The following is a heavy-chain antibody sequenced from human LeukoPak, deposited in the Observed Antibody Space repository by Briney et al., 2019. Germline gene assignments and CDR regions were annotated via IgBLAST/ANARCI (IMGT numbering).Heavy chain of an antibody. CDR3: ARAMSNSQHFFDY. CDR2: IYHSGNT. D-gene: IGHD3-3*02. CDR1: GYSISSGYY. Sequence: PSETLSLTCAVSGYSISSGYYWGWIRQPPGKDLEWIGSIYHSGNTYYNPSLKSRVTISVDTSKNQFFLKLSSVTASDTAVYYCARAMSNSQHFFDYWGQGTLVTVSS. V-gene: IGHV4-38-2*01. J-gene: IGHJ4*02.